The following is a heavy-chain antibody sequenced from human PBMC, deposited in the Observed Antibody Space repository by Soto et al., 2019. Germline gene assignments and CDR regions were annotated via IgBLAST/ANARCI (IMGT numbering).Heavy chain of an antibody. CDR2: MNPNSGNT. V-gene: IGHV1-8*01. CDR3: ARPSGGGPRIAVAGDAFDI. CDR1: GYTFTSYD. J-gene: IGHJ3*02. D-gene: IGHD6-19*01. Sequence: ASVKVSCKASGYTFTSYDINWVRQATGQGLEWMGWMNPNSGNTGYAQKFPGRVTMTRNTSISTAYMELSSLRSEDTAVYYCARPSGGGPRIAVAGDAFDIWGQGTMVTVSS.